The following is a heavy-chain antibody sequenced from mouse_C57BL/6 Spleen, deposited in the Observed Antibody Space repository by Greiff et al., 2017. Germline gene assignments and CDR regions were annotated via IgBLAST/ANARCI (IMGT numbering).Heavy chain of an antibody. CDR1: GYTFTDYY. CDR2: INPNNGGT. Sequence: VQLQQSGPELVKPGASVKISCKASGYTFTDYYMNWVKQSHGKSLEWIGDINPNNGGTSYNQKFKGKATLTVDKSSSTAYMELRSLTSEDSAVYYCASRLGAWFAYWGQGTLVTVSA. J-gene: IGHJ3*01. V-gene: IGHV1-26*01. CDR3: ASRLGAWFAY. D-gene: IGHD4-1*01.